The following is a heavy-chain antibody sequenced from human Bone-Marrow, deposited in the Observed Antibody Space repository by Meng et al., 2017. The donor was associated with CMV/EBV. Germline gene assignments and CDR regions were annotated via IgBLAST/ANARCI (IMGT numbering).Heavy chain of an antibody. Sequence: GESLKISCAASGFTFSSYAMSWVRQAPGKGLEWVSAISGFSGGGRTTYYADSVKGRFIISRDNSKNTLYLQMNSLRAEDTAVYYCAKDFTTDYDFWSGYYPYYYYGMDVWGQGTTVTVSS. CDR2: ISGFSGGGRTT. CDR3: AKDFTTDYDFWSGYYPYYYYGMDV. V-gene: IGHV3-23*01. D-gene: IGHD3-3*01. CDR1: GFTFSSYA. J-gene: IGHJ6*02.